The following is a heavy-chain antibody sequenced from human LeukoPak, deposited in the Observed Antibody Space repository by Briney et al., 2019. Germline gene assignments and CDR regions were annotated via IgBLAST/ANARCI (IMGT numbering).Heavy chain of an antibody. CDR1: GFTFSTYW. CDR2: IKQDGTEK. D-gene: IGHD4-11*01. J-gene: IGHJ3*02. V-gene: IGHV3-7*03. CDR3: AKDIRRRDKYSDYDAFDI. Sequence: SGGSLRLSCEASGFTFSTYWMSWVRQAPGKGLEWVANIKQDGTEKYYVDSVKGRFTISRDNAKNSLYLQMNSLRAEDTALYYCAKDIRRRDKYSDYDAFDIWGQGTMVTVSS.